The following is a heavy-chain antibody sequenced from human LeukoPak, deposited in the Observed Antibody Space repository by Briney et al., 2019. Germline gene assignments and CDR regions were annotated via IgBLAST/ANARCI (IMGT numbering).Heavy chain of an antibody. J-gene: IGHJ4*02. D-gene: IGHD3-22*01. V-gene: IGHV3-23*01. CDR2: LSDSAVSS. Sequence: PGGSLRLSCAVSGFTFSTFAMNWVRQAPGKGLEWVSSLSDSAVSSYYADSVKGRFTISRGNSKNTLYLQMNSLRAEDTATYYCAKAPDSSGFPSYFDSWGQGTLVAVSS. CDR1: GFTFSTFA. CDR3: AKAPDSSGFPSYFDS.